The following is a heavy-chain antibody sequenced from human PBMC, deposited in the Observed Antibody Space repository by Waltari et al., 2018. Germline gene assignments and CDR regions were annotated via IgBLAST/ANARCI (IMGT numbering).Heavy chain of an antibody. D-gene: IGHD2-2*02. Sequence: QVKLVQSGAEVKTPGSSVKVSCKASVGPFSSSAISWVRQAPGPGLEWMGGIIPIFGTANYAQKFQGRVTITADKSTSTAYMELSSLRSEDTAVYYCARESRAPYGSSTSCYNHYYYYYMDVWGKGTTVTVSS. CDR3: ARESRAPYGSSTSCYNHYYYYYMDV. CDR1: VGPFSSSA. CDR2: IIPIFGTA. V-gene: IGHV1-69*14. J-gene: IGHJ6*03.